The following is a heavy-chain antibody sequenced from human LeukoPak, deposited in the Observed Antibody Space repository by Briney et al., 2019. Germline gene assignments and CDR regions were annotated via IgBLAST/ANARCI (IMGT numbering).Heavy chain of an antibody. Sequence: GASVKVSCKASGYTLSTYGISWVRQAPGQGLEWMGWISAYNGHTNYAQKFQGRVTMTTDTSTSTAYMELTSLTSDDTAVYYCARDKDLGAVAGTFDYWGQGTLVTVSS. V-gene: IGHV1-18*01. J-gene: IGHJ4*02. CDR1: GYTLSTYG. D-gene: IGHD6-19*01. CDR2: ISAYNGHT. CDR3: ARDKDLGAVAGTFDY.